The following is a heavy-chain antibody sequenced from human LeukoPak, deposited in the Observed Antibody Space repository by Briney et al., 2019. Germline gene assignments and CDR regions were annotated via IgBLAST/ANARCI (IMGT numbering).Heavy chain of an antibody. CDR1: GGTFSSYA. V-gene: IGHV1-69*05. CDR2: IIPIFGTA. CDR3: AMSGSYSNPDY. J-gene: IGHJ4*02. Sequence: ASVKVSCKASGGTFSSYAISWVRQAPGQGLEWKGRIIPIFGTANYAQKFQGRVTITTDESTSTAYMELSSLRSEDAAVYYCAMSGSYSNPDYWGQGTLVTVSS. D-gene: IGHD1-26*01.